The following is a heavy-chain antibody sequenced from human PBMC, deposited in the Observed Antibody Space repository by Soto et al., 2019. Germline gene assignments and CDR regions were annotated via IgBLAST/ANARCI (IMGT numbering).Heavy chain of an antibody. J-gene: IGHJ4*02. CDR1: GFTFSSYS. D-gene: IGHD6-13*01. Sequence: EVQLVESGGGLVKPGGSLRLSCAASGFTFSSYSMNWVRQAPGKGLEWVSSISSSSSYIYYADSLKGRFTISRDNAKNSLYLQMNCLRAEDTAVYYCARVHSSSWYYFDYWGQGTLVTVSS. CDR3: ARVHSSSWYYFDY. CDR2: ISSSSSYI. V-gene: IGHV3-21*01.